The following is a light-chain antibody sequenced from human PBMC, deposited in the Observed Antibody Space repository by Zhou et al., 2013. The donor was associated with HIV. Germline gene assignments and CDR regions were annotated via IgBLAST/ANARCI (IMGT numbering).Light chain of an antibody. V-gene: IGKV1-NL1*01. J-gene: IGKJ4*01. CDR1: QGIGKS. Sequence: DIQMTQSPSSLSASVGDKITITCRASQGIGKSLAWYQKKPGKAPKLLVYAASKLQSGVPPRFSGSGSGTDYTLTISSLQPEDAATYYCQQFXSPPLTFGRGTKVEIK. CDR2: AAS. CDR3: QQFXSPPLT.